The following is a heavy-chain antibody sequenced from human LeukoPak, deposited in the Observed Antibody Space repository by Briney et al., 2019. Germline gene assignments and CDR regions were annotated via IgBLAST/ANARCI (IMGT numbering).Heavy chain of an antibody. Sequence: GTLFRTCTVSGGSISSSSYYWGWIRHPPGKGLEWIGSIYYSGSTYYKPSVKSRVTISVDTSKNTFSLQLSSVSAADTAVYYCASSEMAPITGAFDIWGQGTMVTVSS. J-gene: IGHJ3*02. CDR3: ASSEMAPITGAFDI. V-gene: IGHV4-39*07. D-gene: IGHD5-24*01. CDR1: GGSISSSSYY. CDR2: IYYSGST.